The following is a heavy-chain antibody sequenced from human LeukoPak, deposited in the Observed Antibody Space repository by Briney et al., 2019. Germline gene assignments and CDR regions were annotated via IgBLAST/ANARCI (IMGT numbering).Heavy chain of an antibody. D-gene: IGHD6-13*01. CDR1: GGSISSYY. V-gene: IGHV4-59*01. J-gene: IGHJ6*02. Sequence: SETLSLTCTVSGGSISSYYWSWIRQPPGKGLEWIGYIYYSGSTNYNPSLKSRVTISVDTSKNQFSLKLSSVTAADTAVYYCARAAAGSHPYYYHGMDVWGQGTTVTVSS. CDR2: IYYSGST. CDR3: ARAAAGSHPYYYHGMDV.